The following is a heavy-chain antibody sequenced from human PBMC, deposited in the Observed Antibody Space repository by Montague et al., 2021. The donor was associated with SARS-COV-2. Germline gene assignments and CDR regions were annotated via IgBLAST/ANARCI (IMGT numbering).Heavy chain of an antibody. J-gene: IGHJ4*02. CDR1: GFTFSNAW. Sequence: SLRLSCAASGFTFSNAWMSWVRQAPGKGLEWVGRIKSKTDGGTTDYAAPVKGRFTISRDDSKNTLYLQMNSLKTEDTSVYYCTTLLLCLGDLTYWGQGTLVTVSS. D-gene: IGHD3-10*01. CDR3: TTLLLCLGDLTY. CDR2: IKSKTDGGTT. V-gene: IGHV3-15*01.